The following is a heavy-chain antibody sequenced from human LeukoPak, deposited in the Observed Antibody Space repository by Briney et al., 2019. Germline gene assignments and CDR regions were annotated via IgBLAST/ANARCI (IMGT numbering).Heavy chain of an antibody. CDR2: IDRSGST. Sequence: PSETLSLTCAVYGGSFSGYSWTWIRQPPGKGLEWIGEIDRSGSTNYNPSLKSRLTISVDTSKNQFSLKLSSVTAADTAVYYCARDYAFDIWGQGTMVTVSS. CDR1: GGSFSGYS. V-gene: IGHV4-34*01. J-gene: IGHJ3*02. CDR3: ARDYAFDI.